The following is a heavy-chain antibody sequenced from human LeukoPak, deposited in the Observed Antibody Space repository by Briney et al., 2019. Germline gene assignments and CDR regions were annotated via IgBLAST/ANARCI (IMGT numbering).Heavy chain of an antibody. V-gene: IGHV3-23*01. Sequence: TGGSLRLSCAASGFTFSTYSMTWVRQAPGKGLEWVSGICNSGDKTFYADSVKGRFTTSRDNYKNTLYLQMNSLRAEDTAVYYCAKHVVQDSGWDLDYWGQGTLVTVSS. CDR1: GFTFSTYS. CDR2: ICNSGDKT. J-gene: IGHJ4*02. D-gene: IGHD6-19*01. CDR3: AKHVVQDSGWDLDY.